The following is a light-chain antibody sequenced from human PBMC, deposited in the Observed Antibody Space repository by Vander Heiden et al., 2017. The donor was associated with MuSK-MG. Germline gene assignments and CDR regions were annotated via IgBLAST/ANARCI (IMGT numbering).Light chain of an antibody. J-gene: IGKJ4*01. CDR3: QQSYRTPFT. Sequence: DIQMTQSPSSLSPSVADTVTISCRASQNINTYVNWYQQKPGKAPKLVIHSASSLQSGVPSRFSGSGSGTDFTLTITTVQPEDVATYVCQQSYRTPFTFGGGTRVEI. CDR1: QNINTY. V-gene: IGKV1-39*01. CDR2: SAS.